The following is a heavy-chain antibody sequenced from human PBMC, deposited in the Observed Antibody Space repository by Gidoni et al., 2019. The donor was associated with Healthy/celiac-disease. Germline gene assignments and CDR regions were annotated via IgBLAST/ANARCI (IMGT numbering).Heavy chain of an antibody. CDR1: GFTFSHAW. CDR2: IKSKTDGGTT. CDR3: TTGASYGDYVNAFDI. J-gene: IGHJ3*02. V-gene: IGHV3-15*01. D-gene: IGHD4-17*01. Sequence: EVQLVESGGVLVKPGGSLRLSFAASGFTFSHAWMGWVRQAPGKGLEWVGRIKSKTDGGTTDYAAPVKGRFTISRDDSKNTLYLQMNSLKTEDTAVYYCTTGASYGDYVNAFDIWGQGTMVTVSS.